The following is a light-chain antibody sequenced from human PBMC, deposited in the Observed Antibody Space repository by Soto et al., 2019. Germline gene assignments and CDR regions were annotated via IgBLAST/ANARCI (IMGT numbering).Light chain of an antibody. J-gene: IGKJ1*01. CDR1: QSVSSIY. Sequence: EVFLTQSPVTLSLSPGERSTVSCRASQSVSSIYLAWYQQKPGQAPRLLIYGASSRATGIPDRFSGSGSGTDLTIHISRMEPEDFAVHSCQKPGRSTKWTFGQG. CDR2: GAS. CDR3: QKPGRSTKWT. V-gene: IGKV3-20*01.